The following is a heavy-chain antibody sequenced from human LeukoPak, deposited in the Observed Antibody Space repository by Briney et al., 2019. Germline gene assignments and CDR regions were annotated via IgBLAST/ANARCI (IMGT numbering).Heavy chain of an antibody. Sequence: PSETLSLTCTASGGSVSSCTYYWGWIRQPPGQGREWIGSIYNTGGTYYNPSFKSRAIISVDTSKNQVSLKLTSMTAADAAVYYWSRWVATIQIPFEYCGQGTL. CDR3: SRWVATIQIPFEY. D-gene: IGHD5-24*01. CDR1: GGSVSSCTYY. J-gene: IGHJ4*02. CDR2: IYNTGGT. V-gene: IGHV4-39*01.